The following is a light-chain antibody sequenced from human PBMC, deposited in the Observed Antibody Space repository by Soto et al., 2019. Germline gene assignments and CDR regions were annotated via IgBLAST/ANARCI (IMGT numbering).Light chain of an antibody. CDR1: QSVTGTY. Sequence: EIVLTQSPGTLSLSPGDRATLSCRASQSVTGTYLAWYQQKPGQAPRLLIYGESIRATGIPDRFSGSGSGTDFTLTISRLEPEDFAVYYCQQYGSPLWTFGQGTKGEI. V-gene: IGKV3-20*01. CDR2: GES. CDR3: QQYGSPLWT. J-gene: IGKJ1*01.